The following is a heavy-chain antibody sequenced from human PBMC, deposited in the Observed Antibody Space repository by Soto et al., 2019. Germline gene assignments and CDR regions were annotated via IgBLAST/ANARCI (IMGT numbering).Heavy chain of an antibody. CDR2: ISSSGSTI. D-gene: IGHD5-18*01. CDR1: GFTFSSYE. Sequence: EVQLVESGGSLVQPGGSLRLSCAASGFTFSSYEMNWVRQAPGKGLEWVSYISSSGSTIYYADSVKGRFTISRDNAKNSLYLQMNSLRAEDTAVYYCARDCGYSYGRPAYYGMDVWGQGTTVTVSS. V-gene: IGHV3-48*03. J-gene: IGHJ6*02. CDR3: ARDCGYSYGRPAYYGMDV.